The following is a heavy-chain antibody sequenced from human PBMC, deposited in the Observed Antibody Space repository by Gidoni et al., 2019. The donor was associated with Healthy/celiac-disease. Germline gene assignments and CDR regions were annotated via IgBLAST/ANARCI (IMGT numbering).Heavy chain of an antibody. V-gene: IGHV3-30-3*01. D-gene: IGHD3-22*01. CDR3: ARGRLYYYDSSGYSYYYYGMDV. Sequence: QVQLVESGGGVVQPGRSLRLSCAAAGFTFSSYAMHWLRQAPGTGLEWVAVISYDGSNKYDADAVKGRFTISRDNSKNTLYLQMNSLRAEDTAVYYCARGRLYYYDSSGYSYYYYGMDVWGQGTTVTVSS. CDR2: ISYDGSNK. CDR1: GFTFSSYA. J-gene: IGHJ6*02.